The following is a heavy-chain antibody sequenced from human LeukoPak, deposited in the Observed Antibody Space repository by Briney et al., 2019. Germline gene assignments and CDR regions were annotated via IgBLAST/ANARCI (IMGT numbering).Heavy chain of an antibody. J-gene: IGHJ4*02. V-gene: IGHV4-34*01. CDR2: INHSGST. Sequence: SETLSLTCAVDGGSFSRYYWSWIRQPPGKGPEWLGEINHSGSTNYNPSLKSRVTISVDTSKNQFSLKLSSVTAADTAVYYCARGGWGYYDSSGYCDYWGQGTLVTVSS. D-gene: IGHD3-22*01. CDR1: GGSFSRYY. CDR3: ARGGWGYYDSSGYCDY.